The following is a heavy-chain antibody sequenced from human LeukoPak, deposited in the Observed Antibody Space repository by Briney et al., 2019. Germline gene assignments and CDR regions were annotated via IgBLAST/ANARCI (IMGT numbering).Heavy chain of an antibody. CDR1: GFTFSNAW. Sequence: GGSLRLSCAASGFTFSNAWMSWVRQAPGKGLEWVGRIKSKTDGGTTDYAAPVKGRFTISRDDSKNTLYLQMNSLKTEDTAVYYCTSNIVATIEVFDYWGQGTLVTVSS. J-gene: IGHJ4*02. D-gene: IGHD5-12*01. V-gene: IGHV3-15*01. CDR2: IKSKTDGGTT. CDR3: TSNIVATIEVFDY.